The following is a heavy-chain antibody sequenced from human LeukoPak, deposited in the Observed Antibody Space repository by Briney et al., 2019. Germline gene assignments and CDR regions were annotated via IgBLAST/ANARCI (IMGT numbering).Heavy chain of an antibody. V-gene: IGHV4-34*01. J-gene: IGHJ4*02. CDR2: INHSGST. Sequence: PSETLSLTCAVYGRSFSGYYWSWIRQPPGKGLEWIEEINHSGSTNYNPSLKSRVTISVDTSKNQFSLKLSSVTAADTAVYYCARGTRFAFTVRGGYDYWGQGTLVTVSS. D-gene: IGHD3-10*01. CDR3: ARGTRFAFTVRGGYDY. CDR1: GRSFSGYY.